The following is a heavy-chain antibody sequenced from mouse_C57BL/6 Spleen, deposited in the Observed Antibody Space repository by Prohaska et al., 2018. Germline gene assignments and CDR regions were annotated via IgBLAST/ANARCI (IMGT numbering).Heavy chain of an antibody. CDR2: INPNNGGI. V-gene: IGHV1-26*01. Sequence: KQSHGKSLEWIGDINPNNGGISYNQKVKGKATLTVDKSSSTAYMELRSLTSEDSAVYYCALYSNYFDYWGQGTTLTVSS. D-gene: IGHD2-5*01. J-gene: IGHJ2*01. CDR3: ALYSNYFDY.